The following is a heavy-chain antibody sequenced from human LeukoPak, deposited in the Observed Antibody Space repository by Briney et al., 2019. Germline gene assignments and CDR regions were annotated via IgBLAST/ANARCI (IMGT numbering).Heavy chain of an antibody. CDR3: AKEKYSSSWLDAFDI. CDR2: ISGSGGST. CDR1: GFTCGDYA. Sequence: GGSLRLSCTASGFTCGDYARSWVRQAPAKGLEWVSAISGSGGSTYYADSVKGRFTISRDNSKNTLYLQMNSLRAEDTAVYYCAKEKYSSSWLDAFDIWGQGTMVTVSS. D-gene: IGHD6-13*01. J-gene: IGHJ3*02. V-gene: IGHV3-23*01.